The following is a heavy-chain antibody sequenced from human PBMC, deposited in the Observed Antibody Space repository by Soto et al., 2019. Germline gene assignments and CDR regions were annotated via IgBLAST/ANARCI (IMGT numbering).Heavy chain of an antibody. CDR3: AKGNDFWSGYYGMVV. CDR1: GFTFSSYA. V-gene: IGHV3-23*01. Sequence: GGSLRLSCAASGFTFSSYAMSWVRQAPGKGLEWVSAISGSGGSTYYADSVKGRFTISRDNSKNTLYLQMNSLRAEDTAVYYCAKGNDFWSGYYGMVVWGQGTTVTVSS. D-gene: IGHD3-3*01. J-gene: IGHJ6*02. CDR2: ISGSGGST.